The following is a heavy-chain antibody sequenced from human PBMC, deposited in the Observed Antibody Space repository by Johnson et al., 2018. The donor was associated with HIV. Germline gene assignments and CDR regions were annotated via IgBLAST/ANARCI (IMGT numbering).Heavy chain of an antibody. CDR3: ARLEELLRAFDI. V-gene: IGHV3-30-3*01. J-gene: IGHJ3*02. CDR2: ISYDGSNK. CDR1: GFTFSSYG. D-gene: IGHD1-26*01. Sequence: QVQLVESGGGVVQPGRSLRLSCAASGFTFSSYGMHWVRQAPAKGLEWVAVISYDGSNKYYADSVKGRFTISRDNSKNTLYLQMNSLRAEDTAVYYCARLEELLRAFDIWGQGTMVTVSS.